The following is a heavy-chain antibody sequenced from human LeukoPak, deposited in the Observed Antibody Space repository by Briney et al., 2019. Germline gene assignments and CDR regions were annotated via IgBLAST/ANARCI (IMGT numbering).Heavy chain of an antibody. J-gene: IGHJ4*02. D-gene: IGHD6-13*01. Sequence: ASVKVSCKASGYTFTSYAMRWVRQAPGQRLEWMGWINAGNGNTKYSQKFQDRVTITRDTSASTAYMELSSLRSEDTAVYYCAILIAAAGLGDYWGQGTLVTVSS. CDR1: GYTFTSYA. V-gene: IGHV1-3*01. CDR3: AILIAAAGLGDY. CDR2: INAGNGNT.